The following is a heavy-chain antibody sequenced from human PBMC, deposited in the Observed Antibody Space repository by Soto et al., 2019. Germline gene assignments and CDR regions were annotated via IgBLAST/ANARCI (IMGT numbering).Heavy chain of an antibody. D-gene: IGHD6-6*01. CDR3: ASCPGGSSSWFDP. J-gene: IGHJ5*02. V-gene: IGHV4-4*02. CDR1: SGSISSSNW. CDR2: IYHSGST. Sequence: SSETLSLTCAVSSGSISSSNWWSWVRQPPGKGLEWIGEIYHSGSTNYNPSLKSRVTISVDKSKDQFSLKLSSVTAADTAVYYCASCPGGSSSWFDPWGQGTLVTVSS.